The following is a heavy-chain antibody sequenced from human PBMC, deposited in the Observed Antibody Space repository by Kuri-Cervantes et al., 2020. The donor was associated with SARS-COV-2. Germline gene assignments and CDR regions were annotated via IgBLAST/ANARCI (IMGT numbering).Heavy chain of an antibody. D-gene: IGHD2-2*02. CDR2: ILPIFGTA. CDR3: ARDRCSSTSCYRLVGDLDY. CDR1: GGTFSSYA. Sequence: SVKVSCKASGGTFSSYAISWVRQAPGQGLEWMGRILPIFGTANYAQKFQGRVTITADESTSTAYMELSSLRSEDTAVYYCARDRCSSTSCYRLVGDLDYWGQGTLVTVSS. J-gene: IGHJ4*02. V-gene: IGHV1-69*13.